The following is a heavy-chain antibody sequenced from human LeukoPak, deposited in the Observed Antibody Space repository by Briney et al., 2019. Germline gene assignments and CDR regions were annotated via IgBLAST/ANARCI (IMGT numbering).Heavy chain of an antibody. CDR2: INHSGST. CDR1: GGSFSGYY. Sequence: SETLSLTCAVYGGSFSGYYWSWIRQPPGKGLEWIGEINHSGSTNYNPSLKSRVTISVDTSKNQFSLKLSSVTATDTAVYYCARGPRRGVVVMGHYFQHWGQGTLVTVSS. V-gene: IGHV4-34*01. CDR3: ARGPRRGVVVMGHYFQH. J-gene: IGHJ1*01. D-gene: IGHD3-22*01.